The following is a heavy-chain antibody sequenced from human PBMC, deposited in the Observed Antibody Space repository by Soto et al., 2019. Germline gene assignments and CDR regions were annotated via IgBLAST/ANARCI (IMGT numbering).Heavy chain of an antibody. CDR2: IYYSGDT. V-gene: IGHV4-39*01. J-gene: IGHJ4*02. Sequence: SETLSLTCTVSGDSVSSSSYYWAWIRQPPGTGLEWIATIYYSGDTYYNPSLKSRFTISVDTSKNQFSLKLSSVTAADTAVYFCARLHYDTYFDYWGQGTPVTVSS. CDR3: ARLHYDTYFDY. CDR1: GDSVSSSSYY. D-gene: IGHD3-16*01.